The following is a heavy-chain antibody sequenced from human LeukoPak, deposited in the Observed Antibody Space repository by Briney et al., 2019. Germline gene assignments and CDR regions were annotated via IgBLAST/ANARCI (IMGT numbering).Heavy chain of an antibody. D-gene: IGHD6-6*01. Sequence: PSETLSLTCTVSGGSISSSSYYWGWIRQPPGKGLEWIGSIYYSGSTYYNPSLKSRVTISVDTSKNQFSLKLSSVTAADTAVYYCARLMGSSPRGIFDYWGQGTLVTVSS. V-gene: IGHV4-39*01. CDR2: IYYSGST. CDR1: GGSISSSSYY. CDR3: ARLMGSSPRGIFDY. J-gene: IGHJ4*02.